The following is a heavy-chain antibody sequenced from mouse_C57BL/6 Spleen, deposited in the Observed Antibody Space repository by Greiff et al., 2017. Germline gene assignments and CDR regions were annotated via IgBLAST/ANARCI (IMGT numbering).Heavy chain of an antibody. Sequence: VMLVESGAELVRPGASVKLSCKASGYTFTDYYINWVKQRPGQGLEWIARIYPGSGNTYYNEKFKGKATLTAEKSSSTAYMQLSSLTSEDSAVYFCARDYDGYYMAYWGQGTLVTVSA. CDR2: IYPGSGNT. V-gene: IGHV1-76*01. D-gene: IGHD2-3*01. CDR3: ARDYDGYYMAY. J-gene: IGHJ3*01. CDR1: GYTFTDYY.